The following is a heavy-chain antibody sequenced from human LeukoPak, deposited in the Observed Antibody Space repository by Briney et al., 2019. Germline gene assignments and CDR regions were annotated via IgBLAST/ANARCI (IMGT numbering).Heavy chain of an antibody. CDR1: GFTVSSNY. CDR3: TSNYYVSHFDY. J-gene: IGHJ4*02. CDR2: IYSGGST. Sequence: PGGSLRLSCAASGFTVSSNYMSWVRQAPGKGLEWVSVIYSGGSTYYADSVKGRFTISRDNSKNTLYLQMNSLRAEDTAVYYCTSNYYVSHFDYWGQGTLVTVSS. D-gene: IGHD3-10*02. V-gene: IGHV3-66*01.